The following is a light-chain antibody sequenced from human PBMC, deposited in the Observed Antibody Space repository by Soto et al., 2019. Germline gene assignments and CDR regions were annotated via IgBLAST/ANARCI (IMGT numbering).Light chain of an antibody. CDR1: SGHSSYI. CDR2: LEGSGSY. V-gene: IGLV4-60*02. J-gene: IGLJ3*02. Sequence: QSVLTPSSSASASLGSSVQLTCTLSSGHSSYIIAWHQQQPGKAPRYLMKLEGSGSYNKGSGVPDRFSGSSSGADRYLTISNLQFEDEADYYCETWDFNTRVFGGGTKLTVL. CDR3: ETWDFNTRV.